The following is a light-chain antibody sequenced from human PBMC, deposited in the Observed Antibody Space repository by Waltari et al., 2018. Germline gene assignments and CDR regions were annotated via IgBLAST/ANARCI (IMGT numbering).Light chain of an antibody. V-gene: IGLV2-8*01. J-gene: IGLJ2*01. CDR2: DFT. Sequence: QSALTQPPSASGPPGQSVTISCTGTNSEIDNFQYVTWYQQPPGKAPRLIIYDFTKRPSEVPNRFSGSKSGNMASLTVSYLQADDEADYFCCSFSGGNDLLFGGGTKLTVL. CDR1: NSEIDNFQY. CDR3: CSFSGGNDLL.